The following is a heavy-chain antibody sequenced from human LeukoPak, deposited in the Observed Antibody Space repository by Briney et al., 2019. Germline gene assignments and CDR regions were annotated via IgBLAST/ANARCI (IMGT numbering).Heavy chain of an antibody. V-gene: IGHV3-74*01. D-gene: IGHD3-3*01. CDR1: GGTISSSSYY. Sequence: ETLSLTCTVSGGTISSSSYYWGWVRQAPGKVLVWVSRIDIDGSSTTYADSVKGRFTISRDNAKNTLYLQMNSLRAEDTAVYYCARGFTIFGVVNDGFDIWGQGTKVTVSS. J-gene: IGHJ3*02. CDR3: ARGFTIFGVVNDGFDI. CDR2: IDIDGSST.